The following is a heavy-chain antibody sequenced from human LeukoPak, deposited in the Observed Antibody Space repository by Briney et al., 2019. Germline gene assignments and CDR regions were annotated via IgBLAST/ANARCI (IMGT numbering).Heavy chain of an antibody. CDR2: ISSNGGST. CDR3: ARGTDSSGYYLAFDY. Sequence: GGSLRLSCAASGFTFSSYAMHWVRQAPGKGLEYVSAISSNGGSTYYANSVKGRFTISRDNSKNTLYLQMGSLRAEDMAVYYCARGTDSSGYYLAFDYWGQGTLVTVSS. D-gene: IGHD3-22*01. J-gene: IGHJ4*02. CDR1: GFTFSSYA. V-gene: IGHV3-64*01.